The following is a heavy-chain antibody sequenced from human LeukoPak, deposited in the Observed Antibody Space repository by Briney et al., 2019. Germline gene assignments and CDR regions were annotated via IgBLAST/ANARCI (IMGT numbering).Heavy chain of an antibody. Sequence: KPSETLSLTCTVSGGSISSHYWSWIRQPPGKGLEWIGYIYYSGSTNYNPSLKSRVTISVDTSKNQFSLKLSSVTAADTAVYYCAGVPVTVTTGLDPWGQGTLVTVSS. J-gene: IGHJ5*02. V-gene: IGHV4-59*11. CDR3: AGVPVTVTTGLDP. CDR1: GGSISSHY. CDR2: IYYSGST. D-gene: IGHD4-11*01.